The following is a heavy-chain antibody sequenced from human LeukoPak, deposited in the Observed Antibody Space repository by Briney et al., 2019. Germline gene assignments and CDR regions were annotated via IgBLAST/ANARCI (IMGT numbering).Heavy chain of an antibody. D-gene: IGHD2-21*02. CDR2: IGTAGDT. J-gene: IGHJ5*02. Sequence: QSGGSLRLSCAASGFTFSSYDMHWVRQATGKGLECVSAIGTAGDTYYPGSVRGRFTISRENAKNSLYLQMNSLRAGDTAVYYCARGLRGDLNWFDPWGQGTLVTVSS. CDR1: GFTFSSYD. CDR3: ARGLRGDLNWFDP. V-gene: IGHV3-13*01.